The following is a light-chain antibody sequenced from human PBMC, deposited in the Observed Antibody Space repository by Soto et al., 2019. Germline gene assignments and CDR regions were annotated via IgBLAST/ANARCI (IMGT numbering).Light chain of an antibody. CDR3: CSYAGSSTSLV. CDR1: SSDVGSYNL. J-gene: IGLJ3*02. Sequence: QSALTQPASVSGSPGQSITISCTGTSSDVGSYNLVSWYQQHPGKAPKLMIYEGSKRPSGVSNRFSGSKSGNTASLTISGRQAEDEADYYCCSYAGSSTSLVFGGGTKVTVL. V-gene: IGLV2-23*01. CDR2: EGS.